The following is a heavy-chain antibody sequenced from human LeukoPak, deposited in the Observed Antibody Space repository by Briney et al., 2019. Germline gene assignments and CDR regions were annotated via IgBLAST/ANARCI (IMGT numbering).Heavy chain of an antibody. J-gene: IGHJ4*02. D-gene: IGHD3-10*01. CDR2: INHSGST. CDR1: SGSFSGYY. CDR3: ARRPRRGPFDY. V-gene: IGHV4-34*01. Sequence: PSETLSLTCAVYSGSFSGYYWSWMRQPPGKGLEWIGKINHSGSTNYNPSLKSRVTISVDTSKNQFSLKLSSVTAADTAVYYCARRPRRGPFDYWGQGTLVTVSS.